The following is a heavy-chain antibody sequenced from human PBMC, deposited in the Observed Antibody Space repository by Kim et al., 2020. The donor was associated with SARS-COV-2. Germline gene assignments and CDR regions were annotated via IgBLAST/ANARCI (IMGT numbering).Heavy chain of an antibody. CDR3: ARDRAAAENAFDI. Sequence: GGSLRLSCAASGFTFSSYSMNWVRQAPGKGLEWVSSISSSSSYIYYADSVKGRFTISRDNAKNSLYLQMNSLRAEDTAVYYCARDRAAAENAFDIWGQGTMVTVSS. V-gene: IGHV3-21*04. CDR1: GFTFSSYS. CDR2: ISSSSSYI. J-gene: IGHJ3*02. D-gene: IGHD6-13*01.